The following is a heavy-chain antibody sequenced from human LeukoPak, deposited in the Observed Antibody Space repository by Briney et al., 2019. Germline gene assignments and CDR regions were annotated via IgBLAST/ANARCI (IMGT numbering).Heavy chain of an antibody. CDR1: GFTLSSYA. Sequence: PGGSLRLSCAASGFTLSSYAMSWVRQAPGKGLEGVSAISGSGGSTYYADSVKGRFTISRDNSKNTLYLQMNSLRAEDTAVYYCAKDERYYDSSGYFFFPYWGQGTLVTVSS. J-gene: IGHJ4*02. V-gene: IGHV3-23*01. D-gene: IGHD3-22*01. CDR2: ISGSGGST. CDR3: AKDERYYDSSGYFFFPY.